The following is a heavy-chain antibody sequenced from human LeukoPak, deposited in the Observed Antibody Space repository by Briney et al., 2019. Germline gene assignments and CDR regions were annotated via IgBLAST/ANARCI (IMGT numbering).Heavy chain of an antibody. CDR3: ARSPGARGVIIFRGRNYFDY. D-gene: IGHD3-10*01. J-gene: IGHJ4*02. Sequence: SETLSLTCAVYGGSFSGYYWSWIRQPPGKGLEWIGEINHSGSTNYNPSLKSRVTISVDTSKNQFSLKLSSVTAADTAVYYCARSPGARGVIIFRGRNYFDYWGQGTLVTVSS. V-gene: IGHV4-34*01. CDR2: INHSGST. CDR1: GGSFSGYY.